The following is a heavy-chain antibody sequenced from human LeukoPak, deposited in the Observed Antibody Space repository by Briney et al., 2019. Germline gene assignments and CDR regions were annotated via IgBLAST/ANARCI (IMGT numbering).Heavy chain of an antibody. V-gene: IGHV4-39*01. D-gene: IGHD1-26*01. CDR1: GGSISSSIYY. CDR3: ASSGGSYGYYYYYMDV. CDR2: IYYTGTI. J-gene: IGHJ6*03. Sequence: PSETLSLTCTVSGGSISSSIYYWGCIRQPPGKGLEWIGNIYYTGTIYYNPSLKSRVTISLDTSKNQFSLKLSSVTAADTAVYYCASSGGSYGYYYYYMDVWGKGTTVTISS.